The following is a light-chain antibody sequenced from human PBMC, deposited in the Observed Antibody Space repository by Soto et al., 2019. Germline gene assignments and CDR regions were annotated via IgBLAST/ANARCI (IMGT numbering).Light chain of an antibody. CDR3: QQLNSFPIT. CDR1: QSISTW. Sequence: DIQMTQSPSTLSASVGERVTITCRASQSISTWLAWYQHKPGKAPKLLIYKASNLEGGVPSRFSGSGSGTEFALTISSLQPDDFATYFCQQLNSFPITFGGGTKVDIK. V-gene: IGKV1-5*03. CDR2: KAS. J-gene: IGKJ4*01.